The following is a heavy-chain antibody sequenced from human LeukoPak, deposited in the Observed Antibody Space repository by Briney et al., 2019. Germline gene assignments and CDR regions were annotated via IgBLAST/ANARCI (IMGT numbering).Heavy chain of an antibody. J-gene: IGHJ6*02. CDR3: AREQVAASDYYYYGMDV. CDR1: GGSFSGYY. D-gene: IGHD2-15*01. CDR2: INHSGST. V-gene: IGHV4-34*01. Sequence: SETLSLTCAVYGGSFSGYYWSWIRQPPGKGLEWIGEINHSGSTYYNPSLKSRVTISVDRSKNQFSLKLSSVTAADTAVYYCAREQVAASDYYYYGMDVWGQGTTVTVSS.